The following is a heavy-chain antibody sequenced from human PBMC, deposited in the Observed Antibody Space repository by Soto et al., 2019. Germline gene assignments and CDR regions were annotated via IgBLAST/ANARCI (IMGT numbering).Heavy chain of an antibody. CDR1: GYTFTSYY. Sequence: ASVKVSCKASGYTFTSYYMHWVRQAPGQGLEWMGIINPSGGSTTYAQKFQGRVTMTRDTSTSTVYMELSSLRSEDTAVYYCARDLEPSDYDILTGYYPDYWGQGTLVTVSS. J-gene: IGHJ4*02. CDR2: INPSGGST. CDR3: ARDLEPSDYDILTGYYPDY. V-gene: IGHV1-46*01. D-gene: IGHD3-9*01.